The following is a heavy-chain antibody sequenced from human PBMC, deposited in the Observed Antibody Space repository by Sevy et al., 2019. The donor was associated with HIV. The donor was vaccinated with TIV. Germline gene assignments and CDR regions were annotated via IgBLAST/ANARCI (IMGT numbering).Heavy chain of an antibody. CDR3: ARDSGYSGYDYPGNY. Sequence: GSLRLSCVASQFNFDTYAIHWVRQAPGKGLEWVAMIWYDGSSKHYADSVRGRFTISRDNSKDTLFLQMNSLRAEDTAVYYCARDSGYSGYDYPGNYWGQGTLVTVSS. V-gene: IGHV3-30*02. D-gene: IGHD5-12*01. J-gene: IGHJ4*02. CDR2: IWYDGSSK. CDR1: QFNFDTYA.